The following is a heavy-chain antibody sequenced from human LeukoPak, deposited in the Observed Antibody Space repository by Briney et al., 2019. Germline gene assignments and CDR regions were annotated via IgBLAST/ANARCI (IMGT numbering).Heavy chain of an antibody. D-gene: IGHD2-2*01. V-gene: IGHV3-21*01. J-gene: IGHJ4*02. Sequence: PGGSLRLSCAASGFTFSSYSMNWVRQAPGKGLEWVSSISSSSSYIYYADSVKGRFTISRDNAKNSLYLQMTSLRAEDTAVYYCARVCSSTSCSSAFDYWGQGTLVTVSS. CDR2: ISSSSSYI. CDR3: ARVCSSTSCSSAFDY. CDR1: GFTFSSYS.